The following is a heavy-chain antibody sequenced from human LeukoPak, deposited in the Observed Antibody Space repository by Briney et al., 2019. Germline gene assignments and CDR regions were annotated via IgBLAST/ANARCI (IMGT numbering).Heavy chain of an antibody. CDR2: IYYTGST. V-gene: IGHV4-59*01. CDR1: GGSMSSYY. D-gene: IGHD7-27*01. J-gene: IGHJ4*02. Sequence: SETLSLTCTVSGGSMSSYYWSWIRQSPGKGLEWIGYIYYTGSTTYNPPLKSRVTISADTSKNQFSLKLSSVTAADTAVYYCASRKLGNDYWGQGTLVTVSS. CDR3: ASRKLGNDY.